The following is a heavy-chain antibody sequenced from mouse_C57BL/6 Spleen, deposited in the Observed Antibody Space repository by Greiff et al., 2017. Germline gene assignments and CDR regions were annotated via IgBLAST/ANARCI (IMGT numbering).Heavy chain of an antibody. D-gene: IGHD1-1*01. J-gene: IGHJ2*01. CDR3: ARPIATIEEDYFDY. Sequence: EVKLVESGGDLVKPGGSLKLSCAASGFTFSSYGMSWVRQTPDKRLEWVATISSGGSYTYYPDSVKGRFPISRDNAKNTLYLQMSRLKSEDTAMYYCARPIATIEEDYFDYWGQGTTLTVSS. CDR2: ISSGGSYT. V-gene: IGHV5-6*01. CDR1: GFTFSSYG.